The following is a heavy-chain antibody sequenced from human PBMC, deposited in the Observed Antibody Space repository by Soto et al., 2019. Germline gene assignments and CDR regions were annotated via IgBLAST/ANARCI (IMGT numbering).Heavy chain of an antibody. Sequence: QVQLQESGPGLVKPSETLSLTCTVSGGSITSYYWSWIRQPPGKGLEWIGYIYNSGNTNYNPSLKSRVTISVDTSKNQFSLKLSSVTAADTAVYYCARTGYSSGFYYFDHWDQGTLVTVSS. CDR2: IYNSGNT. D-gene: IGHD6-19*01. J-gene: IGHJ4*02. CDR3: ARTGYSSGFYYFDH. CDR1: GGSITSYY. V-gene: IGHV4-59*01.